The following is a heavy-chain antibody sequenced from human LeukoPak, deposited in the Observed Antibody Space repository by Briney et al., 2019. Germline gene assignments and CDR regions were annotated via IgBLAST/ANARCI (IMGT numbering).Heavy chain of an antibody. CDR1: GFTFGEYG. J-gene: IGHJ6*03. Sequence: GGSLRLSCTASGFTFGEYGMSWFRQAPGKGLEWVSLIRSKPYGGTTKYAASVKGRFIMSRDDSKSIAYLEMNSLKAEDTAVYYCVRDLECSATRCYNYYYNHLHVWGKGTTVSVPS. CDR2: IRSKPYGGTT. CDR3: VRDLECSATRCYNYYYNHLHV. V-gene: IGHV3-49*03. D-gene: IGHD2-2*02.